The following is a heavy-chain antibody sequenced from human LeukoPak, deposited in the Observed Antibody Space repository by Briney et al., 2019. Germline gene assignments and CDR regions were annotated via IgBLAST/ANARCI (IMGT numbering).Heavy chain of an antibody. CDR2: IYTSGST. D-gene: IGHD2-8*01. V-gene: IGHV4-61*09. CDR3: ARDLMRGNEGFDY. J-gene: IGHJ4*02. Sequence: SETLSLTCTVSGGSISSGSYYWSWIRQPAGKGLEWIGHIYTSGSTNYNPSLKSRVTISVDTSKNQFSLKLSSVTAADTAVYYCARDLMRGNEGFDYWGQGTLVPVSS. CDR1: GGSISSGSYY.